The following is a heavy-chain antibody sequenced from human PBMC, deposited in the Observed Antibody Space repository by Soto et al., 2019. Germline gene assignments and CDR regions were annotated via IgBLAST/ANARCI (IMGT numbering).Heavy chain of an antibody. V-gene: IGHV1-46*01. J-gene: IGHJ4*02. CDR1: GYTLSSYY. CDR2: IIPSSGST. CDR3: ARVAPIAVAGFFDY. D-gene: IGHD6-19*01. Sequence: ASVKVSCKASGYTLSSYYIHWVRLAPGQGLEWMGVIIPSSGSTRYAQKFQGRVTMTSDTSTSTVYMDLSSLRSEDTAVYYCARVAPIAVAGFFDYWGQGTLVTVSS.